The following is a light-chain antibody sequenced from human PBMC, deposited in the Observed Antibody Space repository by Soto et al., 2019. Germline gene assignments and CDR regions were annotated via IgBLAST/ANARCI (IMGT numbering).Light chain of an antibody. V-gene: IGKV1-5*03. CDR1: QTISSW. CDR3: QLYNSYSEA. Sequence: DIQMTQSPSTLSGSVGDRVTITCRASQTISSWLAWYQQKPGKAPKLLIYKASTLKSGVPSRFSGSGSGTEFTLTISSLQPDDFATYDGQLYNSYSEAFGQGTRLEIK. CDR2: KAS. J-gene: IGKJ5*01.